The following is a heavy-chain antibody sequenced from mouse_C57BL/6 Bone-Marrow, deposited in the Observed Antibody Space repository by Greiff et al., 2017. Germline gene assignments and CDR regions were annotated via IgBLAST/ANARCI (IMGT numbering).Heavy chain of an antibody. CDR3: ARWSSFDY. J-gene: IGHJ2*01. V-gene: IGHV1-50*01. CDR2: FDPSDSYT. CDR1: GYTFTSYC. D-gene: IGHD1-3*01. Sequence: QVQLQQPGAELVKPGASVKLSCKASGYTFTSYCLQWVKQRPGQGLVWIGEFDPSDSYTNYNQKFKAKATLTLDTSSSTAYMQLSSLTSEDSAVYYCARWSSFDYWGQGTTLTVSS.